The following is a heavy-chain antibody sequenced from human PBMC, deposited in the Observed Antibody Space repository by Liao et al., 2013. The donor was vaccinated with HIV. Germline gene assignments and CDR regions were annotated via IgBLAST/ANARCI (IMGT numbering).Heavy chain of an antibody. Sequence: QVQLQESGPGLVKPSETLSLTCTVSGGSISSYYWSWIRQPPGKGLEWIGYIYYSGSTNYNPSLKSRVTMSVDTSKNQFSLKLSSVTAADTAVYYCVLTITGNWGYVFDYWGQGTLVTVSS. CDR2: IYYSGST. CDR3: VLTITGNWGYVFDY. V-gene: IGHV4-59*12. D-gene: IGHD7-27*01. CDR1: GGSISSYY. J-gene: IGHJ4*02.